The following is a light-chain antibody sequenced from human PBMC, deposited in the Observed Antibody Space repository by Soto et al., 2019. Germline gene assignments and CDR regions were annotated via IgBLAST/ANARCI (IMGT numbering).Light chain of an antibody. V-gene: IGKV1-5*03. J-gene: IGKJ1*01. CDR1: QTISSW. CDR3: QQYSTYSRT. CDR2: KAS. Sequence: DIQMTQSPSTLSGSVGDRVTITCRASQTISSWLAWYQQKPGKDPKLLIYKASTLKSGVPSRFSGSGSGTEFTLTISSLQPDDFATYYCQQYSTYSRTFGQGTKVDIK.